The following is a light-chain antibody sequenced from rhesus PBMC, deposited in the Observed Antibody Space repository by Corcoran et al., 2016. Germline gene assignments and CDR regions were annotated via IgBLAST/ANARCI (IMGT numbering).Light chain of an antibody. CDR3: LQDYTTPYR. Sequence: GDRVTVTCRASQGINKELSWYQQKPGKDPRLLIYAASSLQTGVTSRFCGSGSGTIYTLTISRVQPEDVATYCCLQDYTTPYRFGQGAKVEVK. V-gene: IGKV1-94*01. J-gene: IGKJ2*01. CDR1: QGINKE. CDR2: AAS.